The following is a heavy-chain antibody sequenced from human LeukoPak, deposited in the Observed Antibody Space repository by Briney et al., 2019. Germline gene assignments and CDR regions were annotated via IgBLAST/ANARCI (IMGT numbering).Heavy chain of an antibody. CDR2: IYPSGST. CDR1: GGSISSGSYY. D-gene: IGHD6-19*01. V-gene: IGHV4-61*02. J-gene: IGHJ5*02. Sequence: SETLSLTCTVSGGSISSGSYYWSWIRQPAGKGLEWIGRIYPSGSTNYNPSLKSRVTISVDKSKNQFSLKLSSVTAADTAVYYCARALGSSGWIIMGNWFDPWGQGTLVTVSS. CDR3: ARALGSSGWIIMGNWFDP.